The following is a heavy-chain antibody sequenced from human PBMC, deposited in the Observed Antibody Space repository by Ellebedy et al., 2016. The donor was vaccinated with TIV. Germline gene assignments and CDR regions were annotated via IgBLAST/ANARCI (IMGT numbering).Heavy chain of an antibody. D-gene: IGHD3-10*01. V-gene: IGHV3-23*01. J-gene: IGHJ4*02. CDR1: GFTFSSYA. Sequence: GGSLRLXXAASGFTFSSYAMSWVRQAPGKGLEWVSAISGSGGSTYYADSVKGRFTISRDNSKNTLYLQMNSLRAEDTAVYYCAKAPTLGGLYFDYWGQGTLVTVSS. CDR2: ISGSGGST. CDR3: AKAPTLGGLYFDY.